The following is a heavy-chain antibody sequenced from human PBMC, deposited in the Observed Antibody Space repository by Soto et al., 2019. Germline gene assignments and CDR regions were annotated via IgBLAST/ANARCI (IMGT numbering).Heavy chain of an antibody. CDR1: GFTFSSYG. D-gene: IGHD6-19*01. J-gene: IGHJ4*02. CDR2: IWYDGSNK. Sequence: RLSCAASGFTFSSYGMHWVRQAPGKGLEWVANIWYDGSNKYYVDSVKGRFTISRDNSQNTVYLQMNSLRAEDTAVYYCARYSSGLDYWGQGTLVTVCS. V-gene: IGHV3-33*01. CDR3: ARYSSGLDY.